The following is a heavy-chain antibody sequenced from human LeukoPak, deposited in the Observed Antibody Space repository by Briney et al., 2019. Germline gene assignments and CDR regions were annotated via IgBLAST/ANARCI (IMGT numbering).Heavy chain of an antibody. CDR1: GDSISNFC. Sequence: SETLSLTCSVSGDSISNFCWNWIRQPPGKRLEWIGNIHYSGNSNYNPSLQSRVTISIDTSRKQLFLKLSSVTAADTAVYYCALAPNSNWFDFWGQGTLVTVSS. CDR3: ALAPNSNWFDF. D-gene: IGHD2-8*01. J-gene: IGHJ5*01. V-gene: IGHV4-59*08. CDR2: IHYSGNS.